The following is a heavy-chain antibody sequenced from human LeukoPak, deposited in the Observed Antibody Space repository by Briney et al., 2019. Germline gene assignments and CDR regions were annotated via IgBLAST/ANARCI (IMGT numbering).Heavy chain of an antibody. CDR2: IIPIFGTA. Sequence: GSSVTVSCKASGGTFSSYAISWVRQAPGQGLEWIGGIIPIFGTANYAQKFQGRVTITTDESTSTAYMELSSLRSEDTAVYYCARVVDTAMVPGWFDPWGQGTLVTVSS. V-gene: IGHV1-69*05. CDR3: ARVVDTAMVPGWFDP. J-gene: IGHJ5*02. CDR1: GGTFSSYA. D-gene: IGHD5-18*01.